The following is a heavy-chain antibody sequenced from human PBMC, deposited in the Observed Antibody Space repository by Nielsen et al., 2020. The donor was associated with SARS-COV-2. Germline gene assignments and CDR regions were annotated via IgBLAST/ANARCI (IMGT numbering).Heavy chain of an antibody. CDR2: INPNSGGT. Sequence: WVRQAPGQGLEWMGRINPNSGGTNYAQKFQGRVTMTRDTSISTAYMELSRLRSDDTAVYYCARESLRFFGPHSSRGKFDYWGQGTLVTVSS. D-gene: IGHD3-3*01. V-gene: IGHV1-2*06. CDR3: ARESLRFFGPHSSRGKFDY. J-gene: IGHJ4*02.